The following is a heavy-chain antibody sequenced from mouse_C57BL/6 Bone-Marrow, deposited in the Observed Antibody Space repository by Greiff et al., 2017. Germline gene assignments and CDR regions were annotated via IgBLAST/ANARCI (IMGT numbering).Heavy chain of an antibody. V-gene: IGHV5-17*01. Sequence: EVKLMESGGGLVKPGGSLTLSCAASGFTFSDYGMHWVRQAPEKGLEWVAYISSGSSTIYYADTVKGRFTISRDNAKNTLFLQMTSLRSEDTAMYYCARLSSPLMDYWGQGTSVTVSS. CDR3: ARLSSPLMDY. CDR1: GFTFSDYG. CDR2: ISSGSSTI. D-gene: IGHD1-1*01. J-gene: IGHJ4*01.